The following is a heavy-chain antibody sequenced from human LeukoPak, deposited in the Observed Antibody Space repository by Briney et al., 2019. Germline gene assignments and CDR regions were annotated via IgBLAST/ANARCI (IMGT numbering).Heavy chain of an antibody. V-gene: IGHV4-34*01. J-gene: IGHJ5*02. CDR2: INHSGST. D-gene: IGHD6-13*01. CDR1: GGSFSGYY. Sequence: PSETLSLTCAVYGGSFSGYYWSWIRQPPGKGLEWIGEINHSGSTNYNPSLKSRVTISVDTSKNQFSLKLSSVTAADTAVYYCARVGAAAGGNWFDPWGQGTLVTVSS. CDR3: ARVGAAAGGNWFDP.